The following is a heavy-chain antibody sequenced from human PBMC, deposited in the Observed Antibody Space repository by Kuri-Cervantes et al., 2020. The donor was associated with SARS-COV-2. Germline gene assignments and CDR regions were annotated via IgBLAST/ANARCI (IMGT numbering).Heavy chain of an antibody. J-gene: IGHJ6*03. Sequence: GESLKISCAASGFTFSSYEMSWVRQAPGKGLEWVSYISSSGSTIYYADSVKGRFTISRDNAKNSLYLQMNSLRAEDTAVYYCAKKGVGSSTSTVYYYYYMDVWGKGTTVTVSS. CDR2: ISSSGSTI. D-gene: IGHD2-2*01. CDR3: AKKGVGSSTSTVYYYYYMDV. V-gene: IGHV3-48*03. CDR1: GFTFSSYE.